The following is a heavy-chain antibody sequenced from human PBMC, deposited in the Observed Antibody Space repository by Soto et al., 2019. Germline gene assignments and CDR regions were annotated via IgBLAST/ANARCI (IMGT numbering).Heavy chain of an antibody. V-gene: IGHV2-5*01. CDR3: AHLVVAALTYDLAS. Sequence: QITLKESGPTLVKPTQTLTLTCTFSGFSLSTSAVGVGWIRQPPGKALEWLAFINWNDDKRYRPSLKSSLTNTNATSKNQVVRAITNMDPGDTATYYCAHLVVAALTYDLASWGQGTLATFSS. D-gene: IGHD2-15*01. J-gene: IGHJ4*02. CDR2: INWNDDK. CDR1: GFSLSTSAVG.